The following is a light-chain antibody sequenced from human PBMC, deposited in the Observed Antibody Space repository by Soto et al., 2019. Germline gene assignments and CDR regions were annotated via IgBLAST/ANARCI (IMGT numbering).Light chain of an antibody. Sequence: EVVMTQSPATLSVSPGEGATLSCRASQSVSSSNLAWYQQKPGQAPRLLIYGASTRATGIPARFSGSGSGTEFTLTISRLQSEDFAVYYCQQYHNWPGTFGQGTKVEIK. J-gene: IGKJ1*01. CDR1: QSVSSSN. CDR2: GAS. V-gene: IGKV3-15*01. CDR3: QQYHNWPGT.